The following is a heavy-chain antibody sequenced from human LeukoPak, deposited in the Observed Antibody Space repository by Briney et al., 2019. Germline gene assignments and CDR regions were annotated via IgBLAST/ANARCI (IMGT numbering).Heavy chain of an antibody. D-gene: IGHD6-19*01. CDR3: AKSLYSSGWYWFDP. J-gene: IGHJ5*02. V-gene: IGHV3-23*01. CDR2: ISGSGGST. CDR1: GFTFSSYA. Sequence: GGSLRLSCAASGFTFSSYAMSWVRRAPGKGLEWVSAISGSGGSTYYADSVKGRFTISRDNSKNTLYLQMNSLRAEDTAVYYCAKSLYSSGWYWFDPWGQGTLVTVSS.